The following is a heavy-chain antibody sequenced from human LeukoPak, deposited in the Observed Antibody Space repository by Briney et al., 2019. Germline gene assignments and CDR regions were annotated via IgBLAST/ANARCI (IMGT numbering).Heavy chain of an antibody. CDR1: GGSISSYY. V-gene: IGHV4-59*01. CDR2: IYNTDNT. Sequence: SETLSLTCTVSGGSISSYYWSWIRQPPGKGLEWIGNIYNTDNTNYNPSLKSRVTISLDTSKNQFSLKLNSVTAADTAVYFCANTKQWLAFDSWGQGTLVTVSS. D-gene: IGHD6-19*01. J-gene: IGHJ4*02. CDR3: ANTKQWLAFDS.